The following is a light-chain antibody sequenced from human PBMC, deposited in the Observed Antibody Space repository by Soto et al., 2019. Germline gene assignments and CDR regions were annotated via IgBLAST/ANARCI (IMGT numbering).Light chain of an antibody. CDR3: SSYTRSSTLYV. V-gene: IGLV2-14*03. CDR1: SNDVGGYNY. J-gene: IGLJ1*01. CDR2: DVS. Sequence: QSALTQPASVSGSPGQSITISCTGTSNDVGGYNYVSWYQQYPGKAPKVMIYDVSNRPSGVSNRFSGSKSGDTASLTISGLQAEDEADYYCSSYTRSSTLYVFGTGTKVTVL.